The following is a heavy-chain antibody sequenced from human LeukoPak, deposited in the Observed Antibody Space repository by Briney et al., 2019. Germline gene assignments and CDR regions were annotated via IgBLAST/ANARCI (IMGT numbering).Heavy chain of an antibody. V-gene: IGHV4-39*07. CDR1: GGSISSSSYY. Sequence: KPSETLSLTCTVSGGSISSSSYYWGWIRQPPGKGLEWIGSIYYSGSTYYNPSLKSRVTISVDTSKNQFSLKLSSVTAADTAVYYCARDLPANDYVWGSYRSQIDYWGQGTLVTVSS. D-gene: IGHD3-16*02. CDR2: IYYSGST. CDR3: ARDLPANDYVWGSYRSQIDY. J-gene: IGHJ4*02.